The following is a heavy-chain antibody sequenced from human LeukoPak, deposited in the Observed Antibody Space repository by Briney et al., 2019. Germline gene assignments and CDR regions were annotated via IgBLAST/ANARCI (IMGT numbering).Heavy chain of an antibody. CDR1: GFSVNDGW. Sequence: GGSLRLSCEVSGFSVNDGWMNWVRRASGKGLEWVANIKSRTDGGTTEYAAPVNGRFSVSVDGSKNTFYLQMNSLKAEDTALYYCTTKLGFTYGVDFWGQGTLVTVSA. CDR2: IKSRTDGGTT. D-gene: IGHD5-18*01. CDR3: TTKLGFTYGVDF. J-gene: IGHJ4*02. V-gene: IGHV3-15*01.